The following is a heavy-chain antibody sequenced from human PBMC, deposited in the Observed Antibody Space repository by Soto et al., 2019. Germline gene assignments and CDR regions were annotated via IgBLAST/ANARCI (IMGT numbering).Heavy chain of an antibody. CDR1: GGSISSGGYY. V-gene: IGHV4-31*03. D-gene: IGHD2-21*01. Sequence: SETLSLTCTVSGGSISSGGYYWSWMRQHPGKGLEWIGYIYYSGSTYYNPSLKSRVTISVDTSKNQFSLKLSSVTAADTAVYYCARGKGCGGVISARVYDAFDIWGQGKMVTVSS. J-gene: IGHJ3*02. CDR2: IYYSGST. CDR3: ARGKGCGGVISARVYDAFDI.